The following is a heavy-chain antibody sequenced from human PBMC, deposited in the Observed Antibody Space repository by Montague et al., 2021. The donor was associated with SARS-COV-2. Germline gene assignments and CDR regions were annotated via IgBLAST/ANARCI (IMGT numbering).Heavy chain of an antibody. CDR1: GGSISSSSYY. V-gene: IGHV4-39*07. D-gene: IGHD2-21*01. Sequence: SETPSLTCTVSGGSISSSSYYWGWIRQPPGKGLEWIGSIYYSGSTYYNPSLKSRVTISVDTSKNQFSLKLSSVTAADTAVYYCARVISRQNSIVVVGLYYFDYWGQGTLVTVSS. CDR3: ARVISRQNSIVVVGLYYFDY. CDR2: IYYSGST. J-gene: IGHJ4*02.